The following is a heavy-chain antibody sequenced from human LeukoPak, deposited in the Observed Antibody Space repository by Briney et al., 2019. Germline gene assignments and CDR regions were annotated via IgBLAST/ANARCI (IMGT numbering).Heavy chain of an antibody. V-gene: IGHV3-48*03. CDR3: ATLTVGSPFDY. CDR1: GFTFSIYE. D-gene: IGHD1-26*01. J-gene: IGHJ4*02. Sequence: PGGSLRLSCAASGFTFSIYEMYWVRQVPGKGLEWVSYISSTGSTKYYADSVKGRFTISRDNAKNSLYLQMNSLRAEDTAVYYCATLTVGSPFDYWGQGALVTVSS. CDR2: ISSTGSTK.